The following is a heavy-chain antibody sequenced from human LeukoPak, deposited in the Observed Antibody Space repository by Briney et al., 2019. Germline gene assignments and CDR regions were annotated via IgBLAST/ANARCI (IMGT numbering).Heavy chain of an antibody. V-gene: IGHV3-30*03. CDR3: ATGSDYYYAS. D-gene: IGHD3-3*01. Sequence: PGRSLRLSCVASGFTFTRNCMHWVRQAPGKGLEWVAAIPHDGSNALYADSVKGRFTISRDDSMNTQYLQMNSLRIEDSAMYYCATGSDYYYASWGQGTLVTVSS. CDR2: IPHDGSNA. CDR1: GFTFTRNC. J-gene: IGHJ5*02.